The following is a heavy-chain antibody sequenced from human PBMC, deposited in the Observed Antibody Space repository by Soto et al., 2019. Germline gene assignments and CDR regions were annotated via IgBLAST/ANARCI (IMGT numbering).Heavy chain of an antibody. V-gene: IGHV3-15*01. CDR3: TTDRCSGGSCYRRNV. CDR1: GFTFSNAW. CDR2: IKSKTDGGTT. J-gene: IGHJ6*02. D-gene: IGHD2-15*01. Sequence: SLRLSCAASGFTFSNAWMSWVRQAPGKGLEWVGRIKSKTDGGTTDYAAPVKGRFTISRDDSKNTLYLQMNSLKTEDTAVYYCTTDRCSGGSCYRRNVWGQGTTVTVSS.